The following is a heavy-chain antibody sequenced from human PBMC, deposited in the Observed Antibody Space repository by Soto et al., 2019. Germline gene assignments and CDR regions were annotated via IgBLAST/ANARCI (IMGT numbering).Heavy chain of an antibody. D-gene: IGHD3-22*01. CDR1: GFTFSTYN. Sequence: GGSLRLSCAASGFTFSTYNMSWVRQAPGKGLEWVSYISDSSSTIHYADSVKGRFTISRDNAKNSLYLQMNSLRAEDTAVYYFARDDYPYYDDSSGYHFDYWGQGALDTVSS. CDR3: ARDDYPYYDDSSGYHFDY. V-gene: IGHV3-48*01. J-gene: IGHJ4*02. CDR2: ISDSSSTI.